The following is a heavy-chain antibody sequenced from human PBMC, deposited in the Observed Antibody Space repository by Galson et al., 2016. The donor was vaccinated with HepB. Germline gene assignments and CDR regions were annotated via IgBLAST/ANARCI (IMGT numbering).Heavy chain of an antibody. J-gene: IGHJ3*02. D-gene: IGHD6-19*01. CDR2: INTNTGSP. CDR3: ARGSSAWPRDDSFHI. CDR1: GYTFTKYA. V-gene: IGHV7-4-1*02. Sequence: SVTVSCKASGYTFTKYAMNWVRQAPGQGLEWMGWINTNTGSPTSAQGFTGRFVFSLDTSVRTAYLQISSLKAADTAMYYCARGSSAWPRDDSFHIWGQGTMVTVSA.